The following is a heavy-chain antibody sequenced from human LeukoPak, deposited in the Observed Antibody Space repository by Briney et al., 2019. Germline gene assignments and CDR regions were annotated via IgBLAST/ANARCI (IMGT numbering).Heavy chain of an antibody. J-gene: IGHJ4*02. CDR2: ISYDGSNK. V-gene: IGHV3-30-3*01. CDR3: ARDLSSVGY. D-gene: IGHD3-16*01. CDR1: GFTFSGYA. Sequence: GGSLRLSCAASGFTFSGYAMHWVRQAPGKGLEWVAVISYDGSNKYYADSVKGRFTISRDNSKNTLYLQMNSLRAEDTAVYYCARDLSSVGYWGQGTLVTVSS.